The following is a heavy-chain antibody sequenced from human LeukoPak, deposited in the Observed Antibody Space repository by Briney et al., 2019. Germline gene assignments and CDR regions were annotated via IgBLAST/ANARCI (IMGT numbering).Heavy chain of an antibody. J-gene: IGHJ4*02. CDR2: IRTKPKSYAT. CDR1: GFTFSEST. V-gene: IGHV3-73*01. Sequence: GGSLRLSCAASGFTFSESTTHWVRQGSGKGLEWVGRIRTKPKSYATEYAASVKGRFTISRDDSKNAAYLQMNSLKTEDTAVYYCTRGGYGGNYYGIDYWGQGTLVTVSS. D-gene: IGHD1-26*01. CDR3: TRGGYGGNYYGIDY.